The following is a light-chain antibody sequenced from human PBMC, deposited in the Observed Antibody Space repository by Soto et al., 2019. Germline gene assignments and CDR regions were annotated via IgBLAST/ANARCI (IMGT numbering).Light chain of an antibody. V-gene: IGKV3-20*01. J-gene: IGKJ2*01. Sequence: EIVLTQSPGTLSLSPGERATLSCRASQSVSSSYLAWYQQKPGQAPRLLIYGASSRATGIPDRFSGSVSGTDFTLTISRLVPEDFAVYYCQQYGSSQYTFGQGTKLEIK. CDR3: QQYGSSQYT. CDR1: QSVSSSY. CDR2: GAS.